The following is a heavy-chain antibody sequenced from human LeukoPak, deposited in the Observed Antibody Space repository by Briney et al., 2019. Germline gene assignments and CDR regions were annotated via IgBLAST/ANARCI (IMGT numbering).Heavy chain of an antibody. CDR2: INPNSGGT. CDR1: GYTFTGYY. CDR3: ARDPNYDYVWGSYQTGDY. D-gene: IGHD3-16*02. Sequence: ASVKVSCKASGYTFTGYYMHWVRQAPGQGREWMGWINPNSGGTNYAQKFQGRVTMTRDTSISTAYMELSRLRSDDTAVYYCARDPNYDYVWGSYQTGDYWGQGTLVTVSS. V-gene: IGHV1-2*02. J-gene: IGHJ4*02.